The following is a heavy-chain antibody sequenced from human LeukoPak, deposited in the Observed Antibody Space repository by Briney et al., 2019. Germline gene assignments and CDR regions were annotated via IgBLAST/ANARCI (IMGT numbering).Heavy chain of an antibody. CDR1: GFTFSSYA. V-gene: IGHV3-30-3*01. CDR2: ISYDGSNK. J-gene: IGHJ5*02. Sequence: GGSLRLSCAASGFTFSSYAMHWVRQAPGKGLEWVAVISYDGSNKYYADSVKGRFTISRDNSKNTLYLQMNSLRAEDTAVYYCARGDGSGYYDWFDPWGQGTLVTVSS. CDR3: ARGDGSGYYDWFDP. D-gene: IGHD3-3*01.